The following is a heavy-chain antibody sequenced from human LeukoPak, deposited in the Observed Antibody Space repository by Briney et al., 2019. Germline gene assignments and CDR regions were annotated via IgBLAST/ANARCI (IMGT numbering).Heavy chain of an antibody. D-gene: IGHD3-10*01. CDR1: GFTFSSYG. J-gene: IGHJ4*02. V-gene: IGHV3-30*18. CDR2: ISYDGSNK. Sequence: GRSLRLSCAASGFTFSSYGMHWVRQAPGKGLEWVAVISYDGSNKYYADSVKGRFTISRDNSKNTLYLQMNSLRAEDTAVYYCAKPGGWGSGSYSHFDYWGQGTLVTVSS. CDR3: AKPGGWGSGSYSHFDY.